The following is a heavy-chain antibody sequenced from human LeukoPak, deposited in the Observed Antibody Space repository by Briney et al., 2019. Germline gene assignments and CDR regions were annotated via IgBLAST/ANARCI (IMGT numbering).Heavy chain of an antibody. CDR1: GYTFTGYY. V-gene: IGHV1-2*02. D-gene: IGHD6-6*01. Sequence: ASVKVSCKASGYTFTGYYMHWVRQAPGQGLEWMGWINPNSGGTNYAQKFQGRVTMTRNTSISTVYMELSSLRSEDTAVYYCARGEGDSSSSWWGLFDYWGQGTLVTVSS. CDR3: ARGEGDSSSSWWGLFDY. CDR2: INPNSGGT. J-gene: IGHJ4*02.